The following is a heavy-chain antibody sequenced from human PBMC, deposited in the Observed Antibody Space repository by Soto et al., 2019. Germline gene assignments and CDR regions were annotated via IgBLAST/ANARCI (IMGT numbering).Heavy chain of an antibody. CDR2: VKHSGNI. V-gene: IGHV4-34*01. CDR1: GGYFSGYY. D-gene: IGHD3-3*01. CDR3: ARGSHFDFSSGYADSFDV. Sequence: SETLSLTCAVYGGYFSGYYWGWFRQSPGKGLEWIGEVKHSGNINYNPSLKTRLTVSVDTSKNQFSLKLSSMTAADTAMYYCARGSHFDFSSGYADSFDVWGQGTMVTVSS. J-gene: IGHJ3*01.